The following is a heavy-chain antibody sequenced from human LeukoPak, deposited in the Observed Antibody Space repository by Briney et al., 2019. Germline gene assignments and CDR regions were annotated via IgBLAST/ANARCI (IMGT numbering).Heavy chain of an antibody. CDR1: GGSVSSSSHY. Sequence: SETLSLTCTVSGGSVSSSSHYWGWIRQPPGKGLQWIGDIYYTGKINYNPSLKSRVTITLDTSKDHLSLNLTSVLAADTAIYYCVRRDTGWNYFDYWGQGILVTVSS. J-gene: IGHJ4*02. V-gene: IGHV4-61*03. D-gene: IGHD6-19*01. CDR3: VRRDTGWNYFDY. CDR2: IYYTGKI.